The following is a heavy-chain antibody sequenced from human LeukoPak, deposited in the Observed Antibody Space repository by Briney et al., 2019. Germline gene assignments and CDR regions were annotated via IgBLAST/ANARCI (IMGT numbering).Heavy chain of an antibody. CDR1: GYTLNEVS. J-gene: IGHJ5*02. D-gene: IGHD3-16*01. CDR3: ATENFGLGSPFDP. Sequence: ASVKVSCKVAGYTLNEVSMHWVRQAPGKGLEWMGGFDPEDGERIYVQKSQGRVTMTEDTSTDTTYMELSSLTSEDTAMYYCATENFGLGSPFDPWGQGTLVTVSS. V-gene: IGHV1-24*01. CDR2: FDPEDGER.